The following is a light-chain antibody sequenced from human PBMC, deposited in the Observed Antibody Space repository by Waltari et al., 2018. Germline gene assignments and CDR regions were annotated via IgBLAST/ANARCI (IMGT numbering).Light chain of an antibody. CDR3: HQYCSMPYT. Sequence: DIVMTQSPHSLPVSLGERATFNCKSSQSISYSSDNKNCLAWYQQKPGQPPRLLIYGASTRESGVPDRFSGSGSGTDFSLTISSLQAEDVAVYYCHQYCSMPYTFGQGTKLEIK. CDR2: GAS. V-gene: IGKV4-1*01. J-gene: IGKJ2*01. CDR1: QSISYSSDNKNC.